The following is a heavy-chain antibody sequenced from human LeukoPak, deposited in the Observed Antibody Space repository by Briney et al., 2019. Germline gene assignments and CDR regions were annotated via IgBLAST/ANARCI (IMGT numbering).Heavy chain of an antibody. CDR2: IYYSGST. CDR3: ARERIAAAGSWFVP. V-gene: IGHV4-59*01. J-gene: IGHJ5*02. D-gene: IGHD6-13*01. Sequence: SETLSLTCTVSGGSISSYYWSWIRQPPGKGLEWMGYIYYSGSTNYNPSLKIRVTISVDTSKNQFSLKLSSVTAADTAVYYCARERIAAAGSWFVPWGQGTLVTVSS. CDR1: GGSISSYY.